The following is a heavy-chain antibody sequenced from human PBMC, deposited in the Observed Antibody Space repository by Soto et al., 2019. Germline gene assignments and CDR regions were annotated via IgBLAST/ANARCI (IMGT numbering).Heavy chain of an antibody. J-gene: IGHJ4*02. Sequence: SLRLSCAASGFTFSSYVMSWVRQAPGKGLEWVSAISGSGGNTYYADSVKGRFTISRDNSKNTLFLQMNSLRAEDTAVYYCARGLRIYYDRSGLHYWGQGTLVTVSS. CDR1: GFTFSSYV. V-gene: IGHV3-23*01. CDR3: ARGLRIYYDRSGLHY. CDR2: ISGSGGNT. D-gene: IGHD3-22*01.